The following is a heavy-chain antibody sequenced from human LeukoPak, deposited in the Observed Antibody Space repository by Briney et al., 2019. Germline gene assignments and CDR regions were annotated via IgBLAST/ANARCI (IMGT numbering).Heavy chain of an antibody. CDR3: ARDEGSSGCSSTSCEPDNWFDP. D-gene: IGHD2-2*01. J-gene: IGHJ5*02. CDR1: GFTFSSYS. Sequence: GGSLRLSCAASGFTFSSYSMNWVRQAPGKGLEWVSYISSSSSTIYYADSVKGRFTISRDNAKNSLYLQMNGLRAEDTAVYYCARDEGSSGCSSTSCEPDNWFDPWGQGTLVTVSS. CDR2: ISSSSSTI. V-gene: IGHV3-48*04.